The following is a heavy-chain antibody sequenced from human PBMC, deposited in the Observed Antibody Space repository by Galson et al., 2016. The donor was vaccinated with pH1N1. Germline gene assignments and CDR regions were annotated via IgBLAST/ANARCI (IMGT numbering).Heavy chain of an antibody. D-gene: IGHD3-10*01. J-gene: IGHJ3*01. CDR3: ARDPARQIWFRGAFDV. Sequence: SLRLSCAASGFTITNYAMHWVRLAPGKGLEWVSYISDSGGSTYYADSVKGRFTVSSDTSKNTLYLQMDSLRAEDTALYYCARDPARQIWFRGAFDVWGQGTKVTISS. CDR2: ISDSGGST. CDR1: GFTITNYA. V-gene: IGHV3-23*01.